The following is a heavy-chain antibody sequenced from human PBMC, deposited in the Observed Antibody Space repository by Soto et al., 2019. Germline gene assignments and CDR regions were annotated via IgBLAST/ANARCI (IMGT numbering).Heavy chain of an antibody. CDR3: ARTLSGGYFDY. Sequence: QVQLQESGPGLVKPSETLSLTCTVSGGSISPYYWSWIRQAPGKGLEWIGYIHYSGSTNYNPSLKSRITISVDTSKNHFSLKLSSVTAADTAVYYCARTLSGGYFDYWGQGTLVTVSS. D-gene: IGHD3-16*01. J-gene: IGHJ4*02. CDR2: IHYSGST. V-gene: IGHV4-59*01. CDR1: GGSISPYY.